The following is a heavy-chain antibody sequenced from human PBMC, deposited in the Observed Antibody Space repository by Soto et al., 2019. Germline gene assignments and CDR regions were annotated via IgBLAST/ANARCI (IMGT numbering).Heavy chain of an antibody. V-gene: IGHV3-9*01. J-gene: IGHJ5*02. CDR3: AKGRGALAVVSNWFDP. Sequence: EVQLVESGGGLVQPGRSLRLSCAAFGFTFEDYAMHWIRQTPGKGLEWVAGINWNSGSIGYAYSVKGRFTISRDNANNTLYLQMDSLRTEDTALYFCAKGRGALAVVSNWFDPWGQGTLVTVSS. CDR2: INWNSGSI. D-gene: IGHD3-22*01. CDR1: GFTFEDYA.